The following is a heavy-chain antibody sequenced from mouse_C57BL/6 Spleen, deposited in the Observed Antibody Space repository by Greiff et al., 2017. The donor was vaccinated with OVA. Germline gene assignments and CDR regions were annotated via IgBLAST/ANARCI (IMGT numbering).Heavy chain of an antibody. CDR3: ARACYGNFTGYFDV. CDR1: GYTFTDYY. CDR2: IFPGSGST. V-gene: IGHV1-75*01. Sequence: VKLQQSGPELVKPGASVKISCKASGYTFTDYYINWVKQRPGQGLEWIGWIFPGSGSTYYNEKFKGKATLTVDKSSSTAYMLLSSLTSEDSAVYFCARACYGNFTGYFDVWGTGTTVTVAS. J-gene: IGHJ1*03. D-gene: IGHD2-1*01.